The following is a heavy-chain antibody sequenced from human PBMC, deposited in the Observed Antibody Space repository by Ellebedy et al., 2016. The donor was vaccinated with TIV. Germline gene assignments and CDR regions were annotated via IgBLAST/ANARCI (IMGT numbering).Heavy chain of an antibody. CDR2: IYYSGST. V-gene: IGHV4-31*11. CDR1: GGSFSGYY. J-gene: IGHJ4*02. D-gene: IGHD1-14*01. CDR3: ARAGLITGNDY. Sequence: SETLSLXXAVYGGSFSGYYWSWIRQHPGKGLEWIGYIYYSGSTYYAPSLESRVSISVDTSKNQFSLKLSSVTAADTAVYYCARAGLITGNDYWGQGILVTVSS.